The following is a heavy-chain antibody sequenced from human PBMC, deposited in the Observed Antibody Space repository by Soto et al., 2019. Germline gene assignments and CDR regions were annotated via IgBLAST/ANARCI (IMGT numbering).Heavy chain of an antibody. CDR1: GGSFSGYY. J-gene: IGHJ4*02. Sequence: SETLSLTCAVYGGSFSGYYWSWIRQHPGKGLEWIGYIYYSGSTYYNPSLKSRVTISVDTSKNQFSLKLSSVTAADTAVYYCAREDFHKFDYWGQGTLVTVSS. D-gene: IGHD3-3*01. CDR3: AREDFHKFDY. CDR2: IYYSGST. V-gene: IGHV4-31*11.